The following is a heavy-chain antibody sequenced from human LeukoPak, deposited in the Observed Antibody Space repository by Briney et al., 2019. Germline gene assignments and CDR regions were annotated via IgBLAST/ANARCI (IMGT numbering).Heavy chain of an antibody. V-gene: IGHV3-11*01. CDR2: ISSSGSTM. Sequence: GGSLRLSCAASGFIFSDYYMSWIRQAPGKGLEWVSYISSSGSTMYYTDSVKGRFTISRDNAKDSLYLQMNSLRAEDTALYYCARWMSGSNWGFDYWGQGTLVTVSS. CDR3: ARWMSGSNWGFDY. D-gene: IGHD5-24*01. J-gene: IGHJ4*02. CDR1: GFIFSDYY.